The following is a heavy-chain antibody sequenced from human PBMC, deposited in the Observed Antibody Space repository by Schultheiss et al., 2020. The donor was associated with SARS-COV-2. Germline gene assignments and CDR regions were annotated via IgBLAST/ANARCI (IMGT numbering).Heavy chain of an antibody. CDR2: INPNSGGT. J-gene: IGHJ6*02. CDR1: GYTFTSYG. D-gene: IGHD5-18*01. V-gene: IGHV1-2*04. Sequence: ASVKVSCKASGYTFTSYGISWVRQAPGQGLEWMGWINPNSGGTNYAQKFQGWVTMTRDTSISTAYMELSRLRSDDTAVYYCARVQRGYYGMDVWGQGTTVTVSS. CDR3: ARVQRGYYGMDV.